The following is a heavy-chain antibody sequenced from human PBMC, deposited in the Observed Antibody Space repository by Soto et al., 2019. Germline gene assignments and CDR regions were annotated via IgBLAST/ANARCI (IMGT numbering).Heavy chain of an antibody. CDR1: GGCFSGYY. J-gene: IGHJ4*02. V-gene: IGHV4-34*01. Sequence: SETMSLTCAVYGGCFSGYYWSWIRQHPGKGLEWIGEINHSGSTNYNPSLKSRVTISVDTSKNQFSLKLSSVTAADTAVYYCARNKNYYDSSGYYLVAWPTFDYWGQGTLVTVSS. CDR2: INHSGST. CDR3: ARNKNYYDSSGYYLVAWPTFDY. D-gene: IGHD3-22*01.